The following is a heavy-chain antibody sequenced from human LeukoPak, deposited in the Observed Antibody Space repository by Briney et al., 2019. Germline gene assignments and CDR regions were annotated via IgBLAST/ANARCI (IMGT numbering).Heavy chain of an antibody. V-gene: IGHV3-23*01. CDR2: ISGSGGST. J-gene: IGHJ6*02. Sequence: GGSLRLSCAASGFTFSHYYMHWVRQAPGKGPEWVSAISGSGGSTYYADSVKGRFTISRDNSKNTLYLQMNSLRAEDTAVYYCAKEAVHYYDSSGYYLSDYYYYGMDVWGQGTTVTVSS. CDR1: GFTFSHYY. D-gene: IGHD3-22*01. CDR3: AKEAVHYYDSSGYYLSDYYYYGMDV.